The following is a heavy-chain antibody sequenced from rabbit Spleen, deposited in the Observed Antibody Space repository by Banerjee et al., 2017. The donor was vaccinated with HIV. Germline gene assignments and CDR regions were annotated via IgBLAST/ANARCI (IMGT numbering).Heavy chain of an antibody. CDR2: IYTGRGGT. J-gene: IGHJ4*01. V-gene: IGHV1S43*01. Sequence: QEQLEETGGGLVQPGGSLTLSCKTSGFDFSSYSMSWVRQAPGKGLEWIGAIYTGRGGTDYADWVNGRFTISLDNAQNTVDLKMTRLTAADTATYFCVKASTYGGYGFATGFNLWGPGTLVTVS. D-gene: IGHD6-1*01. CDR1: GFDFSSYS. CDR3: VKASTYGGYGFATGFNL.